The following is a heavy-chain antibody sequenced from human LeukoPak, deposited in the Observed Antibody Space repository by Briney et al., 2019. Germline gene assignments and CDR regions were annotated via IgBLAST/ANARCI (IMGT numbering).Heavy chain of an antibody. CDR3: AKDIRGRLLRYFDY. J-gene: IGHJ4*02. CDR2: SGGGDGT. V-gene: IGHV3-23*01. D-gene: IGHD3-16*01. Sequence: PGGSLRLSCAASGFTFSNYPMSFVRQAPGKGLEWGSTSGGGDGTYYAESVRGRFTISRDESKSTLYLQMSNLRAEDTAIYYCAKDIRGRLLRYFDYWGRRTLVTVSS. CDR1: GFTFSNYP.